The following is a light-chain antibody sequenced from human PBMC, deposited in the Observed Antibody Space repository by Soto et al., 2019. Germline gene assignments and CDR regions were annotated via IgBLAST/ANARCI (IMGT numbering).Light chain of an antibody. CDR1: SSDVGGYNY. V-gene: IGLV2-8*01. CDR3: SSYKGGNHLVV. J-gene: IGLJ3*02. Sequence: QSVLTQPPSASGSPGQSVTISCTGTSSDVGGYNYVSWYQQHPGKAPKLMIYEVTKRPSGVPDRFSGSRSGNTASLTVSGLQAADEADYYCSSYKGGNHLVVFGGGTKLTVL. CDR2: EVT.